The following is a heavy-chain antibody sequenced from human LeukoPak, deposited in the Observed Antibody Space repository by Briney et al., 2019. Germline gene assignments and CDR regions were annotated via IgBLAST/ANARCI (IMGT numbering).Heavy chain of an antibody. CDR2: IYPGGSDT. V-gene: IGHV5-51*01. J-gene: IGHJ4*02. CDR1: GYSFTSYW. D-gene: IGHD6-13*01. Sequence: GESLKISCKGSGYSFTSYWIGWVRQMPGKGLEWMGIIYPGGSDTRYSPSFQGQVTISADKSISTAYLQWSSLKASDTAMYYCASPITPGIAAAGPPGYWGQGTLVTVSS. CDR3: ASPITPGIAAAGPPGY.